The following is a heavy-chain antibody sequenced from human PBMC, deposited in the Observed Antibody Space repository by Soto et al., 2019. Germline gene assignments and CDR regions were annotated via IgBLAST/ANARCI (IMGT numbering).Heavy chain of an antibody. CDR3: STGIRRHTRLTYG. D-gene: IGHD3-9*01. Sequence: EMGLEWGSAISGSVGSTYYADSVKGRFTISRDNSKNTLYLQMNSLRAEDTAVYYFSTGIRRHTRLTYG. CDR2: ISGSVGST. J-gene: IGHJ6*01. V-gene: IGHV3-23*01.